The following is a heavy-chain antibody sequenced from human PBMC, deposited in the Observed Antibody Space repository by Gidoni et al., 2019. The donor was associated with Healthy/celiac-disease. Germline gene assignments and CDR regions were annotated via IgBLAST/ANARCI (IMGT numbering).Heavy chain of an antibody. V-gene: IGHV1-46*01. Sequence: QVQLVQSGAEVKKPGASVKVSCKASGYTFTSYYMHWVRQAPGQGLEWMGIINPSGGSTSYAQKFQGRVTMTRDTSTSTVYMELSSLRSEDTAVYYCAREKAVAGPGSQSFDYWGQGTLVTVSS. J-gene: IGHJ4*02. D-gene: IGHD6-19*01. CDR1: GYTFTSYY. CDR3: AREKAVAGPGSQSFDY. CDR2: INPSGGST.